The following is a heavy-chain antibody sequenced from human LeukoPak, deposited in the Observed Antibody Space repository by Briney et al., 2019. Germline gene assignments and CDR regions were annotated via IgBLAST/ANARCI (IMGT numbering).Heavy chain of an antibody. CDR2: IYYSGST. J-gene: IGHJ4*02. CDR1: GGSISSYY. CDR3: AIAVYGSGSRGFDY. D-gene: IGHD3-10*01. V-gene: IGHV4-59*08. Sequence: PSETLSLTCTVSGGSISSYYWSWIRQPPGKGLEWIGYIYYSGSTNYNPSLKSRVTISVDTSKNQFSLKLSSVPAADTAVYYCAIAVYGSGSRGFDYWGQGTLVTVSS.